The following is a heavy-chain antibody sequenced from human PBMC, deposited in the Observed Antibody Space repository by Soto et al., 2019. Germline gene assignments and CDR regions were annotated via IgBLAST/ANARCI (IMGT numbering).Heavy chain of an antibody. CDR2: LSGSADSA. D-gene: IGHD3-9*01. Sequence: EVQLLESGGGLVQPGGSLRLSCAASGFMFSSYAMSWVRQAPGKGLKWVSTLSGSADSAYYADSVRGRFTVSRDNSKNMLYLQLNSLRAEDTGIYYCANPTMDFLTGAYHNRAYYGMDVWGQGTTVTVSS. V-gene: IGHV3-23*01. J-gene: IGHJ6*01. CDR1: GFMFSSYA. CDR3: ANPTMDFLTGAYHNRAYYGMDV.